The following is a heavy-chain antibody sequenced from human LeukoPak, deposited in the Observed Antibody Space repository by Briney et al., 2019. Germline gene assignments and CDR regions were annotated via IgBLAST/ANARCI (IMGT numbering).Heavy chain of an antibody. CDR3: ARPVIPNAYQGTYYMEV. J-gene: IGHJ6*03. Sequence: QPGGSLRLSCAASGFTFSSYGMHWVRQAPGEGLEWVAYIRHDESKTFYADSVKGRFTISRDNSKSSLYLQMSSLRAEDTALYYCARPVIPNAYQGTYYMEVWGKGTTVTVSS. D-gene: IGHD3-16*01. CDR2: IRHDESKT. CDR1: GFTFSSYG. V-gene: IGHV3-30*02.